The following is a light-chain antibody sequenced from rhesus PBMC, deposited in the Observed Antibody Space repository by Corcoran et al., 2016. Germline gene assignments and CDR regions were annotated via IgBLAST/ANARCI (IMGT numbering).Light chain of an antibody. CDR1: ENVNNY. V-gene: IGKV1-74*01. J-gene: IGKJ1*01. Sequence: DIQMTQSPSSLSASVGDRVTITCRASENVNNYLNWYQQKPGKAPKLLIYNASTLQSGVPSRCSGSGYGTDYTFTISSLQPEDVATYYCQHGYGTPWTFGQGTKVEIK. CDR2: NAS. CDR3: QHGYGTPWT.